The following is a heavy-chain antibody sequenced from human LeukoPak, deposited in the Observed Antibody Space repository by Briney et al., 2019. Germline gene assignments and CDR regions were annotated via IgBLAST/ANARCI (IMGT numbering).Heavy chain of an antibody. CDR3: ASYRDYYDSSGYYDY. D-gene: IGHD3-22*01. CDR2: IYYSGST. J-gene: IGHJ4*02. CDR1: AGSISSSSYY. Sequence: SETLSLTCTVSAGSISSSSYYWGWIRQPPGKGLEWIVSIYYSGSTYYNPSLKSRVTISVDTSKNQFSLKLSSVTAADTAVYYCASYRDYYDSSGYYDYWGQGTLVAVSS. V-gene: IGHV4-39*01.